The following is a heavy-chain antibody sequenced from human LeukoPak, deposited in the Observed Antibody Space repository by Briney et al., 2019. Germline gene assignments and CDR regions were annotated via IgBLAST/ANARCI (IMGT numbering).Heavy chain of an antibody. J-gene: IGHJ3*02. D-gene: IGHD4-17*01. CDR2: INSDGSST. CDR3: ARDLSTVDDAFDI. V-gene: IGHV3-74*01. Sequence: AGGSLRLSCSASGFTFSSNRMHWVRQAPGKGLVWVSRINSDGSSTSYADSVKGRFTISRDNAKNTLYLQMNSLRAEDTAVYYCARDLSTVDDAFDIWGQGTVVTVSS. CDR1: GFTFSSNR.